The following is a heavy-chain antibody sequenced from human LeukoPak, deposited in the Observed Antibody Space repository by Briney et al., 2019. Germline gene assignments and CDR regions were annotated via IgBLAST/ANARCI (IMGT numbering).Heavy chain of an antibody. CDR2: IKQDGSEK. J-gene: IGHJ4*02. CDR1: GFTFSSYW. CDR3: AKPPSKFYSNYHFDY. D-gene: IGHD4-11*01. Sequence: GGSLRLSCAASGFTFSSYWMSWVRQAPGKGLEWVANIKQDGSEKYYVDSVKGRFTISRDNSKNTLYLQMNSLRAEDTAVYYCAKPPSKFYSNYHFDYWGQGTLVTVSS. V-gene: IGHV3-7*03.